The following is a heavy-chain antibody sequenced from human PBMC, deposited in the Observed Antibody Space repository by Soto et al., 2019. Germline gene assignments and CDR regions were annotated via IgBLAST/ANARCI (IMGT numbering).Heavy chain of an antibody. Sequence: EVQLLESGGGLVQPGGSLRLSCVTSGFTFSNYAMNWVRQAPGKGLEWVAVISDSGADTYYADSVKGQFTISRDNSKSTQYLQMNSLRAEDTAVYYCAKEQKGEILTTGAIDYWGQGTLVTVSS. D-gene: IGHD3-10*01. CDR1: GFTFSNYA. CDR2: ISDSGADT. CDR3: AKEQKGEILTTGAIDY. J-gene: IGHJ4*02. V-gene: IGHV3-23*01.